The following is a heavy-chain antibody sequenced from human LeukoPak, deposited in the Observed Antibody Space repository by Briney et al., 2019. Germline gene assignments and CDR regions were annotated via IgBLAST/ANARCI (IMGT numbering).Heavy chain of an antibody. CDR1: GFTFSDYY. J-gene: IGHJ6*03. CDR2: ISSSGSTI. D-gene: IGHD6-13*01. CDR3: ARAKTSSSWYKGYYYYYMDV. V-gene: IGHV3-11*01. Sequence: PGGSLRLSCAASGFTFSDYYMSWIRQAPGKGLEWVSYISSSGSTIYYADSVKGRFTTSRDNAKNSLYLQVNSLRAEDTAVYYCARAKTSSSWYKGYYYYYMDVWGKGTTVTVSS.